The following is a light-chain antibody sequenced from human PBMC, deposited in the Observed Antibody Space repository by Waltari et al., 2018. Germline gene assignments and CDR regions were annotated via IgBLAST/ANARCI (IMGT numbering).Light chain of an antibody. Sequence: QSALTQPASVSGSPGQSITISCTGSSSDVGGYNYVPWYQQHPGKAPKLMIYEVSNRPSGVSNRFSGSKSGNTASLTISGLQAEDEADYYCSSYTSSSTLEVFGGGTNLTVL. V-gene: IGLV2-14*01. J-gene: IGLJ2*01. CDR1: SSDVGGYNY. CDR2: EVS. CDR3: SSYTSSSTLEV.